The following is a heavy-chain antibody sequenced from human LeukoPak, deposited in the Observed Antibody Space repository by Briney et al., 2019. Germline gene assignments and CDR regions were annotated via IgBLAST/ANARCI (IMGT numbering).Heavy chain of an antibody. CDR2: INPNSGGT. V-gene: IGHV1-2*02. CDR3: ARAIVVVPRAFDY. CDR1: GYTFTGYY. D-gene: IGHD2-2*01. J-gene: IGHJ4*02. Sequence: ASVKVSCKASGYTFTGYYMHWVRQAPGQGLEWMGWINPNSGGTNYAQKFQGRVTMTRDTSISTAYMELSRLRSDDTAVYYCARAIVVVPRAFDYWGQGTLVTVSS.